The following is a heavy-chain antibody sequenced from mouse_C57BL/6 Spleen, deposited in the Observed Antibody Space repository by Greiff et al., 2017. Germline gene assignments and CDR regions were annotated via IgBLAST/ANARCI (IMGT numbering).Heavy chain of an antibody. CDR1: GYAFSSSW. CDR3: ARWDGQAGAMDY. V-gene: IGHV1-82*01. Sequence: QVQLQQSGPELVKPGASVKISCKASGYAFSSSWMNWVKQRPGKGLEWIGRIYPGDGDTNYNGKFKGKATLTADKSSSTAYMQLSSLTSEDSAVYFCARWDGQAGAMDYWGQGTSVTVSS. D-gene: IGHD3-3*01. J-gene: IGHJ4*01. CDR2: IYPGDGDT.